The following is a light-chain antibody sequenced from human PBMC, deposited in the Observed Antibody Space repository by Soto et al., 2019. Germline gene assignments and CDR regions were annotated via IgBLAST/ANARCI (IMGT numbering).Light chain of an antibody. J-gene: IGLJ2*01. Sequence: QSVLTQPASVSGSPGQSITISCTGTSSDVGGYNYVSWYQQHPGKAPKLMIYDVSNRPSGVSNRFSGSKSDNTASLTNSGLQAEDEADYYCSSYTISSTLVFGGGTKLTVI. CDR3: SSYTISSTLV. CDR2: DVS. V-gene: IGLV2-14*03. CDR1: SSDVGGYNY.